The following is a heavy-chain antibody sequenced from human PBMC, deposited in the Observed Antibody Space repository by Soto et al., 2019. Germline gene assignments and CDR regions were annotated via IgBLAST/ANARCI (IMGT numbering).Heavy chain of an antibody. Sequence: TLSLTCTVSSDSISSYYWIWIRQSPGKGLVWIGYTDYSGNTNYNPSLKSRVTISGDTSKNQFSLRLSSVTAADTAVYYCARAGGDSFYYLDSWGQGTLVTVSS. V-gene: IGHV4-59*08. CDR2: TDYSGNT. CDR3: ARAGGDSFYYLDS. D-gene: IGHD2-21*02. J-gene: IGHJ4*02. CDR1: SDSISSYY.